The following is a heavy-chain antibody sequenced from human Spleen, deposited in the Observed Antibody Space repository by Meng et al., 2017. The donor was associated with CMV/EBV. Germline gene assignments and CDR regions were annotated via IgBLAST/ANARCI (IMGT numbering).Heavy chain of an antibody. Sequence: SETLSLTCTVSGGSITSGGYYWSWIRQHPGKGLEWIGYIYYSGSTNYNPSLKSRVTISVDTSKNQFSLKLSSVTAADTAVYYCARGIGYSGYNYYGMDVWGQGTTVTVSS. J-gene: IGHJ6*02. D-gene: IGHD1-26*01. V-gene: IGHV4-61*08. CDR2: IYYSGST. CDR1: GGSITSGGYY. CDR3: ARGIGYSGYNYYGMDV.